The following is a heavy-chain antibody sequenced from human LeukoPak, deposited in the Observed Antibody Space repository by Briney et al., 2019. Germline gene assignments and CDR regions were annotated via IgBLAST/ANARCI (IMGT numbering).Heavy chain of an antibody. CDR2: ISYEGISK. V-gene: IGHV3-30-3*01. Sequence: AGRSLRLSCAASGFTLSSYPMHWVRQAPGKGLEWVAFISYEGISKYYADSVKGRFTISRDNSKNTLYLQMNSLRAEDTAVYYCARDYYDSSGYFTSPCYWGQGTLVTVSS. D-gene: IGHD3-22*01. CDR1: GFTLSSYP. J-gene: IGHJ4*02. CDR3: ARDYYDSSGYFTSPCY.